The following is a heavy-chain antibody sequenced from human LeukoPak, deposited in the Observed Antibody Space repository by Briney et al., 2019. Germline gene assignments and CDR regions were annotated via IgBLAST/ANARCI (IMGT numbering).Heavy chain of an antibody. CDR2: LTGDGNT. Sequence: GGSLRLSCAASGFTFTSYAMSWVRQAPGKGLEWVSVLTGDGNTYYADSVKGRFTISRDNSKNTLYLQMNSLRAEDAAVYYCARDRVGATDYFDYWGQGTLVTVSS. CDR1: GFTFTSYA. V-gene: IGHV3-23*01. J-gene: IGHJ4*02. D-gene: IGHD1-26*01. CDR3: ARDRVGATDYFDY.